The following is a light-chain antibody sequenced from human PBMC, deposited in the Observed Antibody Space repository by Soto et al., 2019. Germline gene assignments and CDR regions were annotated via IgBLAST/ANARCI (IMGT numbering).Light chain of an antibody. CDR1: ESVSSSY. J-gene: IGKJ1*01. V-gene: IGKV3-20*01. Sequence: EIVLTQSPGTLSLSPGERATLSCRASESVSSSYLALGQHKAVRAPGLLIYVASSRATGIPYRFSVSGSGTNFALTISRLEAGDFAVYYCQHYGDSLTWTFGQGTKVDIK. CDR3: QHYGDSLTWT. CDR2: VAS.